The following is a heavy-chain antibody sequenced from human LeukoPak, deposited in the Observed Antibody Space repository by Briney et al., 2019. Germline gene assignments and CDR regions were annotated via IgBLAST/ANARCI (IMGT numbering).Heavy chain of an antibody. CDR3: ARGTDWLNIDDYYYYYGMDV. CDR2: IIPIFGTA. D-gene: IGHD3-9*01. CDR1: GGTFSSYA. Sequence: GASVKVSCKASGGTFSSYAISWVRQAPGQGLEWMGGIIPIFGTANYAQKFQGRVTITADESTSTAYMELSSLRSEDTAVYYCARGTDWLNIDDYYYYYGMDVWGQGTTVTVSS. V-gene: IGHV1-69*13. J-gene: IGHJ6*02.